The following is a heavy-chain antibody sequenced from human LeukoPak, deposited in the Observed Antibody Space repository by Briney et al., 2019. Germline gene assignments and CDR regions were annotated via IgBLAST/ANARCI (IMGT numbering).Heavy chain of an antibody. Sequence: GGSLRLSCAASGFTFNNYPMHWVRQAPGKGLEWVAVISYDGSNKYYADSVKGRFTISRNNSKNTLYLQMNSLRAEDTAVYYCARGGGNCLDYWGQGTLVTVSS. V-gene: IGHV3-30-3*01. J-gene: IGHJ4*02. CDR3: ARGGGNCLDY. CDR1: GFTFNNYP. D-gene: IGHD3-16*01. CDR2: ISYDGSNK.